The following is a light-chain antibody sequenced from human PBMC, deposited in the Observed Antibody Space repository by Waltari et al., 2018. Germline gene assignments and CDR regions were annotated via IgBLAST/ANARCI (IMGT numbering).Light chain of an antibody. Sequence: ETIMTQSPATLSVSPGERASLSCRASKSVSNNLAWYQQKPGQAPRLLSYAASSRGTGVPGRFSGGGSVTDFTLTISSLQSEDFAVYYCQQYNELPYTFGQGTRVDIK. CDR3: QQYNELPYT. CDR2: AAS. J-gene: IGKJ2*01. CDR1: KSVSNN. V-gene: IGKV3-15*01.